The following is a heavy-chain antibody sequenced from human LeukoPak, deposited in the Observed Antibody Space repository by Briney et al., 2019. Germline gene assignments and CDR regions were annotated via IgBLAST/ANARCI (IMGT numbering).Heavy chain of an antibody. CDR1: GFTFSGYA. J-gene: IGHJ4*02. CDR2: ISGSGGST. V-gene: IGHV3-23*01. D-gene: IGHD1-26*01. CDR3: AKTMGAIAHDY. Sequence: GGSLRLSCAASGFTFSGYAMSWVRQAPGKGLEWVSTISGSGGSTYYADSVKGRFAISRDNSKNTLYLQMNSLRVEDTAVFYCAKTMGAIAHDYWGQGTLVTVSS.